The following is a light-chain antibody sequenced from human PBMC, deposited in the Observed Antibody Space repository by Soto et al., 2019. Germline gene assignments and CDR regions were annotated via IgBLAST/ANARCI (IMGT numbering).Light chain of an antibody. CDR2: GNS. CDR3: QSYDSSLSGHWV. Sequence: QSALTQPPSVSGAPGQRVTISCTGSSSNIGAGYDVHWYQQLPGTAPKLLIHGNSNRPSGVPDRFSGSKSGTSASLAITGLQAEDEADYYCQSYDSSLSGHWVFGGGTKLTVL. J-gene: IGLJ3*02. V-gene: IGLV1-40*01. CDR1: SSNIGAGYD.